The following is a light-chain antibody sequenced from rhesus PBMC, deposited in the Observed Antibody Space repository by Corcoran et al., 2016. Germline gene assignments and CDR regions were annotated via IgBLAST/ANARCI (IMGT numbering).Light chain of an antibody. CDR3: LEHSNWPRT. CDR2: GAS. V-gene: IGKV3-24*01. J-gene: IGKJ1*01. CDR1: QSVSSS. Sequence: EIMMSQSPATLSLSPGERATLPCSASQSVSSSLAWYQQKPGQAPRLLIYGASSRATGIPDRFSGSGSGTDFTLTINSLEHEDVGVYYCLEHSNWPRTFGPGTKVEIK.